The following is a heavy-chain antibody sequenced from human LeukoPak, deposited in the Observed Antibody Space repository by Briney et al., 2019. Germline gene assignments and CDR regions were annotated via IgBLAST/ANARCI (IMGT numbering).Heavy chain of an antibody. CDR2: IIPILDIA. Sequence: ASVKVSCKASGGTFSSYAISWVRQAPGQGLEWMGRIIPILDIANYAQKFQGRATITADKSTSTAYMELSSLRSEDTAVYYCARGFHRLYGSGNYYNPEFDSWGQGTLVTVSS. V-gene: IGHV1-69*04. J-gene: IGHJ4*02. CDR3: ARGFHRLYGSGNYYNPEFDS. D-gene: IGHD3-10*01. CDR1: GGTFSSYA.